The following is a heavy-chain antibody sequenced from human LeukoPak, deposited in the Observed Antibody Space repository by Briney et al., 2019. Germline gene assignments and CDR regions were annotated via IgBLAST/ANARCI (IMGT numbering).Heavy chain of an antibody. CDR1: GYTFTSYG. V-gene: IGHV1-18*01. CDR2: ISAYNGNT. Sequence: ASVKVSCKASGYTFTSYGISWVRQAPGQGLEWMGWISAYNGNTNYAQKLRGRVTMTTDTSTMELRSLRSDDTAVYYCARDFTMIVVVPHYWGQGTLVTVSS. CDR3: ARDFTMIVVVPHY. D-gene: IGHD3-22*01. J-gene: IGHJ4*02.